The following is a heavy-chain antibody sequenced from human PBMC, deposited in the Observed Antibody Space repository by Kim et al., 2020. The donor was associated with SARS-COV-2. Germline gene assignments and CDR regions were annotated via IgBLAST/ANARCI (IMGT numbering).Heavy chain of an antibody. CDR3: ARHYYDRVPFDY. D-gene: IGHD3-22*01. CDR2: IYYSGST. Sequence: SETLSLTCTVSGGSISSSSYYWGWIRQPPGKGLEWIGSIYYSGSTYYNPSLKSRVTISVDTSKNQFSLKLSSVTAADTAVYYCARHYYDRVPFDYWGQGTLVTVSS. V-gene: IGHV4-39*01. J-gene: IGHJ4*02. CDR1: GGSISSSSYY.